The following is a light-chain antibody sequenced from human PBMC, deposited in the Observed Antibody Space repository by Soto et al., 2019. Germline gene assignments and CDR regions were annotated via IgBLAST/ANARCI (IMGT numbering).Light chain of an antibody. Sequence: QSVLTQPASVSGSPGQSITISCTGTSSDVGAYNYVSWYQHHPGKAPKLMIYEVSDRPSGVSNRFSGSKSGNTASLTISGLQTEDEADYYCCSYTGATTAYVFGTGTKVTVL. CDR2: EVS. CDR1: SSDVGAYNY. V-gene: IGLV2-14*01. CDR3: CSYTGATTAYV. J-gene: IGLJ1*01.